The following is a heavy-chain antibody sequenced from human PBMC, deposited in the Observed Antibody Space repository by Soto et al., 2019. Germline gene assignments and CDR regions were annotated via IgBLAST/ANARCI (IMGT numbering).Heavy chain of an antibody. J-gene: IGHJ5*02. Sequence: SETLSLTCSVSGGSISSGYWSWIRQPPGKGLEWIGYIYYGGSINYNPSLKSRVIISVDTAKNQFSLRLSSVTAADTAVYYCTGAYYDINGYSLDPWGQGTSVAVSS. V-gene: IGHV4-59*01. CDR1: GGSISSGY. CDR2: IYYGGSI. CDR3: TGAYYDINGYSLDP. D-gene: IGHD3-22*01.